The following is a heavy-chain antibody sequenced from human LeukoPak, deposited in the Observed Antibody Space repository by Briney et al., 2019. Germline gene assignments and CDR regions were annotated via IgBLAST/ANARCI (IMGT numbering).Heavy chain of an antibody. Sequence: SETLSLTCAVYGGSFSGYYWSWIREPPGKGLEWIGEINHSGSTNYNPSLKSRVTISVDTSKNQFSLKLSSVTAADTAVYYCARGFVLLWFGEPAFDYWGQGTLVTVSS. CDR3: ARGFVLLWFGEPAFDY. J-gene: IGHJ4*02. V-gene: IGHV4-34*01. D-gene: IGHD3-10*01. CDR1: GGSFSGYY. CDR2: INHSGST.